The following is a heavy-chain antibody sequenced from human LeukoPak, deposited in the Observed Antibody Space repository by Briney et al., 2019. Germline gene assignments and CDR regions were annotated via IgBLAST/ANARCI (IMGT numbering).Heavy chain of an antibody. CDR1: GFTFSSYS. V-gene: IGHV3-21*01. CDR3: AREPSTNYYDSSGYFLDY. CDR2: ISSSSSYI. Sequence: GGSLRLSCAASGFTFSSYSMNWVRQAPGKGLEWVSSISSSSSYIYYADSVKGRFTISRDSAKNSLYLQMNSLRAEDTAVYYCAREPSTNYYDSSGYFLDYWGQGTLVTVSS. D-gene: IGHD3-22*01. J-gene: IGHJ4*02.